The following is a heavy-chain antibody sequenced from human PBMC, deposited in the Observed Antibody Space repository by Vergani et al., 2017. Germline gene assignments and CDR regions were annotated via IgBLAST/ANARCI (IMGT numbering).Heavy chain of an antibody. CDR1: GYTFTDHY. J-gene: IGHJ5*02. CDR2: VDPEDGET. CDR3: ARPEGPLGSIQAIGWFDT. Sequence: EVQLVQSGAEVKKPGATMKISCKVSGYTFTDHYMHWVKQAPGKGLEWMGLVDPEDGETIYAEKFKGRVTIAADTSTDTAHLELSSLRSEDTAVYYCARPEGPLGSIQAIGWFDTWGQGTLFTVSS. V-gene: IGHV1-69-2*01. D-gene: IGHD5-18*01.